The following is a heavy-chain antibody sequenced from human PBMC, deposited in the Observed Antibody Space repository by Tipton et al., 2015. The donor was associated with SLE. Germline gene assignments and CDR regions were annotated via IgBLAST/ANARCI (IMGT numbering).Heavy chain of an antibody. CDR3: VRGPRGSSGYPH. D-gene: IGHD3-22*01. Sequence: GLVNPSETLSLTCDVYGGFLSDYFWSCIRQPPGKGLERIGEIDQSGSTNYNPFLKSRVTMSAKTSKNEFSLKLISVTAADTAVYYSVRGPRGSSGYPHWRQGTLVTVSS. V-gene: IGHV4-34*01. J-gene: IGHJ4*02. CDR1: GGFLSDYF. CDR2: IDQSGST.